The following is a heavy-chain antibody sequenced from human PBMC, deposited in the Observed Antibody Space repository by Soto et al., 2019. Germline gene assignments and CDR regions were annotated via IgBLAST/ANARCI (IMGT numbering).Heavy chain of an antibody. V-gene: IGHV3-43*01. CDR3: AKDAMVQLELGVDWYFDL. D-gene: IGHD1-1*01. CDR1: GFTFDDYT. J-gene: IGHJ2*01. CDR2: ISWDGGST. Sequence: EVQLVESGGVVVQPGGSLRLSCAASGFTFDDYTMHWVRQALGKGLEWVSLISWDGGSTYYADSVKGRFTISRDNSKNSLYLQMNSLRTEDTALYYCAKDAMVQLELGVDWYFDLWGRGTLVTVSS.